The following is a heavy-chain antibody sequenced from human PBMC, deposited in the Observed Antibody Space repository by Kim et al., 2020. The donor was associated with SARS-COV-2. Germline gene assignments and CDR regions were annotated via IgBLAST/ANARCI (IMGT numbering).Heavy chain of an antibody. J-gene: IGHJ4*02. D-gene: IGHD3-3*01. V-gene: IGHV2-70*11. CDR1: GFSLSTSGMC. CDR3: ARTVTIFGVVIDFDY. CDR2: IDWDDDK. Sequence: SGPTLVNPTQTLTLTCTFSGFSLSTSGMCVSLIRQPPGKALEWLARIDWDDDKYYSTSLKTRLTISKDTSKNQVVLTMTNMDPVDTATYYCARTVTIFGVVIDFDYWGQGTLVTVSS.